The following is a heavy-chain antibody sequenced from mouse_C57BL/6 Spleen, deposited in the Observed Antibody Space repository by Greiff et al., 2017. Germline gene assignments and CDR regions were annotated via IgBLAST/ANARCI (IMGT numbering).Heavy chain of an antibody. CDR2: IDPSDSET. CDR3: SRGGDYDVSYAMDY. J-gene: IGHJ4*01. V-gene: IGHV1-52*01. CDR1: GYNFTSYW. D-gene: IGHD2-4*01. Sequence: QVQLQQPGAELVRPGSSVKLSCKASGYNFTSYWMHWVKQRPIQGLEWIGNIDPSDSETPYNQKFKDKATLTVDKSSSTAYMQLSSLTSEDSAVYYCSRGGDYDVSYAMDYWCQGTSVTVSS.